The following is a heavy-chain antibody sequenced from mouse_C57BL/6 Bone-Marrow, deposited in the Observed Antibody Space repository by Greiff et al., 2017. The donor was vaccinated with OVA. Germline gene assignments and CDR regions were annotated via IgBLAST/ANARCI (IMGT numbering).Heavy chain of an antibody. J-gene: IGHJ1*03. CDR2: ISSGSSTI. CDR3: ARINYWYFDV. CDR1: GFTFSDYG. Sequence: EVNLVESGGGLVKPGGSLKLSCAASGFTFSDYGMHWVRQAPGKGLEWVAYISSGSSTIYYADTVKGRFTISRDNAKNTLFLQMTSLRSEDTAMYYCARINYWYFDVWGTGTTVTVSS. V-gene: IGHV5-17*01.